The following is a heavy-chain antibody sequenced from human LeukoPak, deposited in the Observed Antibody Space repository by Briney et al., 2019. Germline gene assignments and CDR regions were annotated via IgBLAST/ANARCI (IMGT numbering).Heavy chain of an antibody. V-gene: IGHV4-61*02. CDR1: GGSISSGSYY. D-gene: IGHD4-23*01. CDR3: ARGNFGGRYYYYYMDV. J-gene: IGHJ6*03. Sequence: SQTLSLTCTVSGGSISSGSYYWSWIRQPAGKGLEWIGRIYTSGSINYNPSLKSRVTISVDTSKNQFSLKLSSVTAADTAVYYCARGNFGGRYYYYYMDVWGKGTTVTVSS. CDR2: IYTSGSI.